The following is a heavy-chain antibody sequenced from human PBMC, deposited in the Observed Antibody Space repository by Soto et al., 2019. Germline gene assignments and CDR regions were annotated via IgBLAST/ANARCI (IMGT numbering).Heavy chain of an antibody. CDR1: GVTFSSYA. V-gene: IGHV1-69*13. Sequence: ASVKVSCKASGVTFSSYAISWVRQAPGQGLEWMGGIIPIFGTANYAQKFQGRVTITADESTSTAYMELSSLRSEDTAVYYCAREFDVLRFLEWFGGLGGMDVWGQGTTVTVSS. D-gene: IGHD3-3*01. J-gene: IGHJ6*02. CDR3: AREFDVLRFLEWFGGLGGMDV. CDR2: IIPIFGTA.